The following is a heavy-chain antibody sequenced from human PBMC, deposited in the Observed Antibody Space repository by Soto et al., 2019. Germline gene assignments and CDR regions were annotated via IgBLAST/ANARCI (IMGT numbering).Heavy chain of an antibody. D-gene: IGHD2-2*01. CDR1: VYTFTSYG. CDR3: ARGNIVGGPAARGNLFDP. V-gene: IGHV1-18*04. Sequence: QVQLVQSGAEVKKPGASVKVSCKASVYTFTSYGINRVRQAPGQGLEWMGWISAYNGNTNYAQKLLGRVTMTTDTSTNTAYMDLRSLRSDDTAVYYCARGNIVGGPAARGNLFDPWGQGTLVTVSS. J-gene: IGHJ5*02. CDR2: ISAYNGNT.